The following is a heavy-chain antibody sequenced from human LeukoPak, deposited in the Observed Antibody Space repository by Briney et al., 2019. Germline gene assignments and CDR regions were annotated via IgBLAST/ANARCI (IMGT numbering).Heavy chain of an antibody. J-gene: IGHJ4*02. V-gene: IGHV3-23*01. CDR3: GKTTAGYSSGQKPAWPVDY. Sequence: SGGSLSLSCDASGFTFGSFALYWVRQAPGKGQDWIAGIFGSGGSPHYADSVKGRFTISRANSKNTVYLQINSLRAEDTAVYYCGKTTAGYSSGQKPAWPVDYWGQGTLVTVSS. CDR2: IFGSGGSP. D-gene: IGHD5-18*01. CDR1: GFTFGSFA.